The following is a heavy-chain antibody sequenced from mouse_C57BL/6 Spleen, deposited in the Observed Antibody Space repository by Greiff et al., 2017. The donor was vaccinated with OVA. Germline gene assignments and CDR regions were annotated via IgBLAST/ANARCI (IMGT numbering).Heavy chain of an antibody. D-gene: IGHD2-3*01. CDR3: ARSVYDGYYVGY. CDR1: GYTFTDYY. J-gene: IGHJ2*01. Sequence: EVQLQQSGPELVKPGASVKISCKASGYTFTDYYMNWVKQSHGKSLEWIGDINPNNGGTSYNQKFKGKATLTVDKSSSTAYMELRSLTSEDSAVYYCARSVYDGYYVGYRGQGTTLTVSS. CDR2: INPNNGGT. V-gene: IGHV1-26*01.